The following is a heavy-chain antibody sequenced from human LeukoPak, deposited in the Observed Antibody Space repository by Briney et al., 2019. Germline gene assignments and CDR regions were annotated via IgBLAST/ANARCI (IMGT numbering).Heavy chain of an antibody. CDR3: VIEVRGSFPT. Sequence: PGGSLRLSCAASGFTLSNAWMNWVRQAPSKGLEWVGLIKSKANGETRDYAAPVKGRFTISRDDSDNTLYLQMNSLKSEDTAVYYCVIEVRGSFPTWGQGTLVTVSS. J-gene: IGHJ4*02. CDR2: IKSKANGETR. CDR1: GFTLSNAW. D-gene: IGHD1-26*01. V-gene: IGHV3-15*01.